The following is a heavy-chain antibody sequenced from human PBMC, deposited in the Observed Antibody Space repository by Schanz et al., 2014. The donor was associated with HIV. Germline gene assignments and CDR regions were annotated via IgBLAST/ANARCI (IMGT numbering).Heavy chain of an antibody. D-gene: IGHD6-6*01. CDR1: GYTFTGYY. J-gene: IGHJ6*02. Sequence: QMQLVQSGAEVKKTGSSVKVSCKASGYTFTGYYLHWIRQAPGQGLEWMGWFNPNSGGRIYPQKLEGRVTMTRDTSISTAYMELSSLRYDDTAVYYCAREPSFSGLDVWGQGTTVIVSS. CDR2: FNPNSGGR. V-gene: IGHV1-2*02. CDR3: AREPSFSGLDV.